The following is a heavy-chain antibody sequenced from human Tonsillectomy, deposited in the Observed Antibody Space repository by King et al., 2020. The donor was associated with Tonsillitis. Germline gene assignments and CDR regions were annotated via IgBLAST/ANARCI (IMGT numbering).Heavy chain of an antibody. CDR2: IYYSGST. Sequence: QLQESGPGLVKPSETLSLTCTVSGGSISGYYWSWIRQPPGKGLDWIGYIYYSGSTNYNPSLKSRATISVDTSKNQFSLNLSSVTAADTAVYYCARDSGSGGSNWFDPWGQGTLVTVSS. J-gene: IGHJ5*02. CDR1: GGSISGYY. D-gene: IGHD2-15*01. CDR3: ARDSGSGGSNWFDP. V-gene: IGHV4-59*01.